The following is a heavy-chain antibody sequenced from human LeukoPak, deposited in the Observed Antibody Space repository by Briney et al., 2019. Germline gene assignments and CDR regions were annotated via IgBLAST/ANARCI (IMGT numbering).Heavy chain of an antibody. CDR2: ISAVGSL. J-gene: IGHJ5*02. CDR1: GFTFSTFS. Sequence: PGGSLRLSCAASGFTFSTFSMNWVRHSPGKGLEWVSSISAVGSLYYADSVKGRFTVSRDNGKSSLYLQINSLRVEDTAVYYCARDKYWFDPWGQGTLVTVSS. CDR3: ARDKYWFDP. D-gene: IGHD6-6*01. V-gene: IGHV3-48*01.